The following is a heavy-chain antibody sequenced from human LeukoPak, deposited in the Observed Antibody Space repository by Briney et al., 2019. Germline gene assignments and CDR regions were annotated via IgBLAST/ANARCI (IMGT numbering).Heavy chain of an antibody. CDR2: IGTIGDT. D-gene: IGHD6-19*01. J-gene: IGHJ4*02. CDR3: ARQRETAVAGTGFDY. CDR1: GFTFSRYD. Sequence: GGSLRLSCAASGFTFSRYDMHWVRQVIGKGLEWVSAIGTIGDTYYPGSVKGRFTISREDAKNSLYLQMNGLRAGDTAVYYRARQRETAVAGTGFDYWGQGTLVTVSS. V-gene: IGHV3-13*01.